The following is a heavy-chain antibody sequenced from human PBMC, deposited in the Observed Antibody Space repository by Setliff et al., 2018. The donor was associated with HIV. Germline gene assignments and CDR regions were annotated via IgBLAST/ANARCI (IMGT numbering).Heavy chain of an antibody. CDR1: GYTFTSYY. Sequence: ASVKVSCKASGYTFTSYYIHWVRQAPGQGLEWMGRINPSGGSTSYAQKFQGRVTMTRDTSTSTVYMELSSRRSEDTAMYYCARNRGAYNYWYGFDPWGQGTLVTVSS. CDR3: ARNRGAYNYWYGFDP. CDR2: INPSGGST. V-gene: IGHV1-46*01. J-gene: IGHJ5*02. D-gene: IGHD1-1*01.